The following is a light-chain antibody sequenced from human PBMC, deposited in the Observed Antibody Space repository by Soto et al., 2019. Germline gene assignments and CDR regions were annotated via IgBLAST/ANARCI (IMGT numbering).Light chain of an antibody. Sequence: QSVLTQPASVSGSPGQSITISCTGSNSDIGCYDHVSWYQHHPGRAPKLLISEVTKRPSGISDRFSGSKSGYTASLTISGLQAEDEADYYCNSHTSGDFRVFGTGTKLTVL. CDR2: EVT. CDR1: NSDIGCYDH. CDR3: NSHTSGDFRV. V-gene: IGLV2-14*01. J-gene: IGLJ1*01.